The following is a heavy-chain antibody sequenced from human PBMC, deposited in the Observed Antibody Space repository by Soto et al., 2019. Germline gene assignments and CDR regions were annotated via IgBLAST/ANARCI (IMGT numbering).Heavy chain of an antibody. CDR2: IYYSGTT. CDR3: ARVRVYDSSGYYYLDY. J-gene: IGHJ4*02. D-gene: IGHD3-22*01. Sequence: SETLSLTCTVSGGSISSGGYYWSWIRQHPGKGLEWIGYIYYSGTTYYNPSLKSRVTISVDTSKNQFSLKLSSVTAADTAVYYCARVRVYDSSGYYYLDYWGQGTLVTVLL. CDR1: GGSISSGGYY. V-gene: IGHV4-31*03.